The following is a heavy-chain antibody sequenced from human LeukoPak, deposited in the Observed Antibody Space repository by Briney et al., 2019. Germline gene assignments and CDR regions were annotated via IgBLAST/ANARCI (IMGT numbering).Heavy chain of an antibody. CDR3: ARRRFGEFPFDY. Sequence: SETLSLTCTVSGGSISSGGYYWSWIRQPPGKGLEWIGYIYYSGSTNYNPSLKSRVTISVDTSKNQFSLKLSSVTAADTAVYYCARRRFGEFPFDYWGQGTLVTVSS. J-gene: IGHJ4*02. CDR1: GGSISSGGYY. CDR2: IYYSGST. V-gene: IGHV4-61*08. D-gene: IGHD3-10*01.